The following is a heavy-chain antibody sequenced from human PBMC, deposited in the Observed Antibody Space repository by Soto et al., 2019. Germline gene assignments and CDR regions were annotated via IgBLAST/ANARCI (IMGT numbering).Heavy chain of an antibody. CDR3: GRDKCTNWFDP. CDR1: GFTFSTSS. Sequence: PGGYLRVSCAASGFTFSTSSMNWVRQAPGKGLEWVSSISSSSNYIYYADSLKGRFTISRDNAKNSLYLQMNSLRAEDTAVDYGGRDKCTNWFDPWSQGTLVSVFS. J-gene: IGHJ5*02. CDR2: ISSSSNYI. D-gene: IGHD2-8*01. V-gene: IGHV3-21*01.